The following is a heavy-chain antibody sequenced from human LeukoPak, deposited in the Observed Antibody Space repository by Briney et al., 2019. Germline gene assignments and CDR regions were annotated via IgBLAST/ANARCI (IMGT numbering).Heavy chain of an antibody. J-gene: IGHJ5*02. CDR2: IYPGDSDT. V-gene: IGHV5-51*01. CDR3: ARRGWGGYDTNWFDP. D-gene: IGHD5-12*01. Sequence: GESLKISCKGSGYSFTSYWIGWVRQMPGKGLEWMGIIYPGDSDTRYSPSFQGQVTILADKSISTAYLQWSSLKASDTAMYYCARRGWGGYDTNWFDPWGQGTLVTVSS. CDR1: GYSFTSYW.